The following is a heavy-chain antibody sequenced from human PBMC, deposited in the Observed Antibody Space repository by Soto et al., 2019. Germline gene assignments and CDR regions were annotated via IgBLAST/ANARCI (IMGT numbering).Heavy chain of an antibody. V-gene: IGHV4-38-2*01. D-gene: IGHD2-15*01. J-gene: IGHJ3*02. CDR3: ARAAGGGYCSGGSCYSRTFDI. Sequence: SETLSLTCAVSGYSISSGYYWGWIRQPPGKGLEWIGSIYHSGSTYYNPSLKSRVTISVDTSKNQFSLKLSSVTAADTAVYYCARAAGGGYCSGGSCYSRTFDIWGQGTMVTVSS. CDR2: IYHSGST. CDR1: GYSISSGYY.